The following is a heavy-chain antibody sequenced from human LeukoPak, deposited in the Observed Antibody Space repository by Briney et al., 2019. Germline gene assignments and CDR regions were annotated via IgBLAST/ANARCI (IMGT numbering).Heavy chain of an antibody. J-gene: IGHJ4*02. CDR2: IRYDGSNK. CDR3: AKDPPSSSLFDY. CDR1: GFTFSSYG. V-gene: IGHV3-30*02. D-gene: IGHD6-6*01. Sequence: GGSLRLSCAASGFTFSSYGMHWVRQAPGKGLEWVAFIRYDGSNKYYVDSVKGRFTISRDNSKNTLYLQMNSLRAEDTAVYYCAKDPPSSSLFDYWGQGTLVTVSS.